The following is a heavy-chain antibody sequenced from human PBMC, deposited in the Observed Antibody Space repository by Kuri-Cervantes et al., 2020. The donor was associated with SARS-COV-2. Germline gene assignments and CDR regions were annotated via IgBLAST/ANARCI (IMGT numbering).Heavy chain of an antibody. J-gene: IGHJ6*02. V-gene: IGHV1-3*01. CDR3: ARGPGGVYYYGMDV. Sequence: ASVKVSCKASGYTFTSYAMHWVRQAPGQRLEWMGWINAGNGNTKYSQKFQGRVTITRDTSISTAYMELSRLRSDDTAVYYCARGPGGVYYYGMDVWGQGTTVTVSS. CDR1: GYTFTSYA. CDR2: INAGNGNT. D-gene: IGHD3-3*01.